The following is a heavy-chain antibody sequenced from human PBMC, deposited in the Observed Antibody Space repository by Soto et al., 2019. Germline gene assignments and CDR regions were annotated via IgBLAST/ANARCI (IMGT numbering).Heavy chain of an antibody. V-gene: IGHV3-21*01. D-gene: IGHD4-17*01. CDR2: ISSSSSYI. CDR1: GFTFSSYS. J-gene: IGHJ4*02. CDR3: ARDEHDYGDLDY. Sequence: GSLRLSCAASGFTFSSYSMNWVRQAPGKGLEWVSSISSSSSYIYYADSVKGRFTISRDNAKNSLYLQMNSLRAEDTAVYYCARDEHDYGDLDYWGQGTLVTVSS.